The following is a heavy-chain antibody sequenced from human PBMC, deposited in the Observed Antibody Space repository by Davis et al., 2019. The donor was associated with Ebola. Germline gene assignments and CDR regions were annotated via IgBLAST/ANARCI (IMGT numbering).Heavy chain of an antibody. CDR2: IYYSGST. V-gene: IGHV4-31*03. D-gene: IGHD3-3*01. CDR3: ASRGSTYYEHYYMDV. J-gene: IGHJ6*03. CDR1: GGSISSGGYY. Sequence: LRLSCTVSGGSISSGGYYWSWIRQHPGKGLEWIGYIYYSGSTYYNPSLKSRVTISVDTSKNQFSLKLSSVTAADTAVYYCASRGSTYYEHYYMDVWGKGTTVTVSS.